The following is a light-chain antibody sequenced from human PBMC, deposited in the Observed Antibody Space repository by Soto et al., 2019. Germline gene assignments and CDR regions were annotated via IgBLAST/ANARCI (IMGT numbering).Light chain of an antibody. Sequence: IVVTQSPATLSVSPGETVTLSCRVSQSVSSSLAWYQQKPGQAPRLLISGAYTRSTGIPARFSGSGSGTEFTLIISGLQSEEFAVYYCQQYYNWPQLTFGGGTRVEIE. CDR3: QQYYNWPQLT. CDR2: GAY. CDR1: QSVSSS. V-gene: IGKV3-15*01. J-gene: IGKJ4*01.